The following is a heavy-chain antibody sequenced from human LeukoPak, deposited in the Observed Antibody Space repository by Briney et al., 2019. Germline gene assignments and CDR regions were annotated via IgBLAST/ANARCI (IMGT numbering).Heavy chain of an antibody. Sequence: SETLSLTCTVSGGSISNYYWSWIRQPPGKGLEWIGYVHYSGSTNYNPSLKSRVTISIDTSKNQFSLKLSSVTAADTAVYYCALYSSGWGRFDYWGQGTLVTVSS. CDR2: VHYSGST. J-gene: IGHJ4*02. D-gene: IGHD6-19*01. V-gene: IGHV4-59*08. CDR3: ALYSSGWGRFDY. CDR1: GGSISNYY.